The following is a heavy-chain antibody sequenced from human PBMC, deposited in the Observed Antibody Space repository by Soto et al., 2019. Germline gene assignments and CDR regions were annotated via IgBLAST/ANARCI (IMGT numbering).Heavy chain of an antibody. CDR2: IYHSGST. CDR1: GCSISSSNW. CDR3: ARETGNDFYYYGMDV. J-gene: IGHJ6*02. Sequence: PSETLSLTCAVSGCSISSSNWWSWVRQPPGKGLEWIGEIYHSGSTNYNPSLKSRVTISVDKSKNQFSLKLSSVTAADTAVYYCARETGNDFYYYGMDVWGQGTTVTVSS. D-gene: IGHD1-1*01. V-gene: IGHV4-4*02.